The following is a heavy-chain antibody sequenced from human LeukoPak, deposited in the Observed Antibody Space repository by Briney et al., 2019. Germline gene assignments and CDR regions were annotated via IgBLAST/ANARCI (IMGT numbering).Heavy chain of an antibody. V-gene: IGHV3-11*06. Sequence: GGSLRLSCAASGFTFSDYYMSWIRQAPGKGLEWVPYISSSSSYTNYADSVKGRFTISRDHAKNSLYLQMNSLRAEDTAVYYCARVIIISVARWFDPWGQGTLVTVSS. CDR1: GFTFSDYY. D-gene: IGHD3-16*02. CDR3: ARVIIISVARWFDP. CDR2: ISSSSSYT. J-gene: IGHJ5*02.